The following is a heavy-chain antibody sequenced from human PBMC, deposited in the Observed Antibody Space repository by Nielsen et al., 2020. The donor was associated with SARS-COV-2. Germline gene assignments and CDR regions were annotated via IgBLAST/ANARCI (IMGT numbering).Heavy chain of an antibody. Sequence: GGSLRLSCAASGFTFSDYWMSWVRQAPGKGLEWVANIHQDGGETRYADSVKGRFTISRDNSKNTLYLQMNSLRAEDTAVYYCARGGKRFDSSGYFSPDYWGQGTLVTVSS. V-gene: IGHV3-7*01. D-gene: IGHD3-22*01. CDR2: IHQDGGET. J-gene: IGHJ4*02. CDR1: GFTFSDYW. CDR3: ARGGKRFDSSGYFSPDY.